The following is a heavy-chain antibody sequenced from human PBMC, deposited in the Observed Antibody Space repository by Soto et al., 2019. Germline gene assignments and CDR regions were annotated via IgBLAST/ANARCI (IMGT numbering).Heavy chain of an antibody. CDR2: IWNDGSKT. D-gene: IGHD5-12*01. J-gene: IGHJ4*02. Sequence: QVRLVESGGGVVQPGRSLRLSCAASGFTFSTYGIHWVRHAPGKGLEWVAVIWNDGSKTYYADSVKGRCTISRDNSKNTVYLQMNSLRVEDTAVYYCARDIKSGGEYLDFWGQGTLVTVSS. V-gene: IGHV3-33*01. CDR1: GFTFSTYG. CDR3: ARDIKSGGEYLDF.